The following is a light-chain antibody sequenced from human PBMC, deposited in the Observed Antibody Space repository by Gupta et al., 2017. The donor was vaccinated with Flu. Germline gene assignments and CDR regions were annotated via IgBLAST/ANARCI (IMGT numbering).Light chain of an antibody. CDR3: SSYSSTDALYV. Sequence: QSALTQPASVSGSPGQSITISCTGTSSDVGGYTNVSWYQQHPGRAPKLMIYEVSNRPSGVSKRFSGSKSANTASLAIPGIQAEDEADFYCSSYSSTDALYVFGTGTKVTVL. CDR1: SSDVGGYTN. V-gene: IGLV2-14*01. CDR2: EVS. J-gene: IGLJ1*01.